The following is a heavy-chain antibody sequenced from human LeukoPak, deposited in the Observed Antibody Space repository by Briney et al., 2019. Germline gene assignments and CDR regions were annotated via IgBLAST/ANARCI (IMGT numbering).Heavy chain of an antibody. CDR1: GGSISSYY. D-gene: IGHD2-15*01. J-gene: IGHJ6*02. CDR2: IYYSGST. CDR3: ASSQGRYCSGGSCYPSLHYYGMDV. V-gene: IGHV4-59*01. Sequence: PSETLSLTCTVSGGSISSYYWSWIRQPPGKGLEWIGYIYYSGSTNYNPSLKSRVTISVDTSKNQFSLKLSSVTAADTAVYYCASSQGRYCSGGSCYPSLHYYGMDVWGQGTTVTVSS.